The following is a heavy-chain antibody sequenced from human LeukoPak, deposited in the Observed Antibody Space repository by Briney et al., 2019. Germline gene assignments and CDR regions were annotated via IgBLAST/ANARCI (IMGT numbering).Heavy chain of an antibody. CDR2: IYSGGST. Sequence: GGSLRLSCAASGFTVSSNYMSWVRQAPGKGLEWVSVIYSGGSTYYADSVKGRFTISRDNSKNTLYLQMNSLKTEDTAVYYCTTDQYSSGWYVGYWGQGTLVTVSS. CDR3: TTDQYSSGWYVGY. J-gene: IGHJ4*02. D-gene: IGHD6-19*01. CDR1: GFTVSSNY. V-gene: IGHV3-66*01.